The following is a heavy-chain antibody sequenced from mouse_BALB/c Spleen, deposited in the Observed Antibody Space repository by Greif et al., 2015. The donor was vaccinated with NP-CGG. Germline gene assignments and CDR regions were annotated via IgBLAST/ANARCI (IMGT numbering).Heavy chain of an antibody. Sequence: VQLKQSGAELVKPGASVKLSCTASGFNIKDTYMHWVKQRPEQGLEWIGRIDPVNGNTKYDPKFQGKATITADTSSNTAYLQLSSLTSEDTAVYYCANWDWYFDVWGAGTTVTVSS. CDR1: GFNIKDTY. CDR3: ANWDWYFDV. CDR2: IDPVNGNT. D-gene: IGHD4-1*01. V-gene: IGHV14-3*02. J-gene: IGHJ1*01.